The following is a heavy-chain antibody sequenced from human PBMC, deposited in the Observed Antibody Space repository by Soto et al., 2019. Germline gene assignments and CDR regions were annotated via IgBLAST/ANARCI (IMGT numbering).Heavy chain of an antibody. Sequence: ASVKVSCKASGYTFTSYDINWVRQATGQGLEWMGWMNPNSGNTGYAQKFQGRVTMTRNTSISTAYMELSSLRSEDTAVYYCARAELSEFDTAMPLFDGFYYFDYWGQGTLVTVSS. CDR1: GYTFTSYD. D-gene: IGHD5-18*01. CDR3: ARAELSEFDTAMPLFDGFYYFDY. J-gene: IGHJ4*02. CDR2: MNPNSGNT. V-gene: IGHV1-8*01.